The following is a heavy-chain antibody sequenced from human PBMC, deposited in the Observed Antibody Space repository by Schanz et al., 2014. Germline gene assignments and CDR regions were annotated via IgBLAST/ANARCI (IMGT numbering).Heavy chain of an antibody. CDR2: ISHSGGSK. Sequence: QLVGSGGGLIQPGGSLRLSCAASGFTFNSYAMTRVRQAPGQGLEWVSSISHSGGSKYYADSVKGRFTISRDNSENTLYLQMNSLSADDTAVFYCAKGMGYCSGGACYDYYYYGLDVWGQGTTVTVSS. V-gene: IGHV3-23*04. CDR3: AKGMGYCSGGACYDYYYYGLDV. CDR1: GFTFNSYA. J-gene: IGHJ6*02. D-gene: IGHD2-15*01.